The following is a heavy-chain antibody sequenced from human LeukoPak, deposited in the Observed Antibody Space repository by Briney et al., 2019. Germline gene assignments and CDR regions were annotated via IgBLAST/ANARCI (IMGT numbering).Heavy chain of an antibody. CDR2: IYYSGRT. CDR3: ARHVAAGPGADAFDI. J-gene: IGHJ3*02. D-gene: IGHD6-13*01. V-gene: IGHV4-39*01. Sequence: SETLSLTCSVSGGSISNNSYYWGWIRQPPGKGLEWIGSIYYSGRTYYNPSLKSRVTISVDTSKNHFSLKLSSMIAADTAFYYCARHVAAGPGADAFDIWGQGTIVTVSS. CDR1: GGSISNNSYY.